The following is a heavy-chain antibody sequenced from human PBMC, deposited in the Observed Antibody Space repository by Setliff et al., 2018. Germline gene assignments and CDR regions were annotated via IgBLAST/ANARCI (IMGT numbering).Heavy chain of an antibody. D-gene: IGHD2-15*01. CDR1: GGAFSDYY. CDR3: AREREVFYCSGGSCYSSHYYYMDV. CDR2: VYASGST. J-gene: IGHJ6*03. Sequence: PSETLSLTCNVSGGAFSDYYWTWIRQSAGKGLEWIGRVYASGSTDYNPSLKSRVTMSVDTSKTQFSLKLRSVTAADTAVYYCAREREVFYCSGGSCYSSHYYYMDVWGKGTTVTVSS. V-gene: IGHV4-4*07.